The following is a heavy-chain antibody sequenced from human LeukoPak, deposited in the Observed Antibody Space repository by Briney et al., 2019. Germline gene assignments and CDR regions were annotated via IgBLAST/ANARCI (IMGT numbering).Heavy chain of an antibody. J-gene: IGHJ6*02. CDR1: GVTLSPYG. D-gene: IGHD3-9*01. CDR2: ISYEGGTQ. V-gene: IGHV3-30*03. Sequence: GMSLRLSCAASGVTLSPYGMHWVRQAPGKGLEWVAVISYEGGTQHYTDSVKGRFTISRDNSKNTLYLQMNSLRAEDTAIYYCAREDILNGYFYYYGMDLWGQGTTVTVSS. CDR3: AREDILNGYFYYYGMDL.